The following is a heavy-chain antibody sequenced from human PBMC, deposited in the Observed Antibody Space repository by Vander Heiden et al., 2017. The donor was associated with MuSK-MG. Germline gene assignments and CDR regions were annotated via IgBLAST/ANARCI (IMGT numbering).Heavy chain of an antibody. CDR1: GYTVTSYG. V-gene: IGHV1-18*01. Sequence: QVKLVQSGAEVKKPGASGKVCGKDDGYTVTSYGISWVRQAPGQGLEWMGWISAYNGNTNYAQKLQGRVTMTTDTSTSTAYMELRSLRSDDTAVYYCARDPPKNRYDPRPMDVWGQGTTVTVSS. CDR3: ARDPPKNRYDPRPMDV. D-gene: IGHD1-1*01. J-gene: IGHJ6*02. CDR2: ISAYNGNT.